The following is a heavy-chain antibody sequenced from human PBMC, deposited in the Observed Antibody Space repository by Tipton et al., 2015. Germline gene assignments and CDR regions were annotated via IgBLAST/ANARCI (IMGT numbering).Heavy chain of an antibody. Sequence: QSGAEVKKPGASVKVSCKASGYSFSSYGISWVRQAPGQGLEWMGWISAYNGNTNHAQKFQGRVTMTTDTSTSTAYMELRSLRSDDTAVYYCARLYYYDSPFDYWGQGSLVTVSS. D-gene: IGHD3-22*01. CDR1: GYSFSSYG. V-gene: IGHV1-18*01. CDR3: ARLYYYDSPFDY. CDR2: ISAYNGNT. J-gene: IGHJ4*02.